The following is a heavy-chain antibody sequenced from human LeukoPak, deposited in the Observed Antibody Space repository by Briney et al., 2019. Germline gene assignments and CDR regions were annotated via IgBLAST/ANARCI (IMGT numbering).Heavy chain of an antibody. D-gene: IGHD3-9*01. CDR3: ATYDVLTGFEY. J-gene: IGHJ4*02. CDR2: IIPWTGTS. Sequence: SVRVSCKASGGTPSVHVISWVRHAPGHGREWRGGIIPWTGTSNLTQKLQDGATISADESTNTVYMEVRSLRPEDTALYYCATYDVLTGFEYWGQGTLVIVSS. V-gene: IGHV1-69*13. CDR1: GGTPSVHV.